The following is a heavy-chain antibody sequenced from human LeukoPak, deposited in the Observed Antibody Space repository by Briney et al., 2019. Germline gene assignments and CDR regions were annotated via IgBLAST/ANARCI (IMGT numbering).Heavy chain of an antibody. CDR1: GGSISSSSYY. CDR3: AGLENKQLWFSPIDY. Sequence: SETLSLTCTVSGGSISSSSYYWGWIRQPPGKGLEWIGSIYYSGSTYYNPSLKSRVTISVDTSQNQFSLKLSSVTAADTAVYYCAGLENKQLWFSPIDYWGQGILVTVSS. CDR2: IYYSGST. D-gene: IGHD5-18*01. V-gene: IGHV4-39*01. J-gene: IGHJ4*02.